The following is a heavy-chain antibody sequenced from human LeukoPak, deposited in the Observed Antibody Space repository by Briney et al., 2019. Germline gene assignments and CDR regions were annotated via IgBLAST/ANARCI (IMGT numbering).Heavy chain of an antibody. Sequence: ASVTVSCKASGYTFTTYAMNWVRQAPGQGLEWVGWINTNTGNPTYAQGFTGRFVFSLATSVSTAYLQISSLKAEDTAVYYCARDGSYSPRCWFDPWGQGTLVTVSS. V-gene: IGHV7-4-1*02. CDR1: GYTFTTYA. J-gene: IGHJ5*02. CDR2: INTNTGNP. CDR3: ARDGSYSPRCWFDP. D-gene: IGHD1-26*01.